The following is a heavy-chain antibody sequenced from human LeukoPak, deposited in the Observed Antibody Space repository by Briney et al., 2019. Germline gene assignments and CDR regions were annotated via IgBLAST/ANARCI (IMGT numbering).Heavy chain of an antibody. D-gene: IGHD3-10*01. J-gene: IGHJ4*02. CDR2: ISYSSSTK. V-gene: IGHV3-48*01. CDR3: ARSRSGSYYHFFDY. Sequence: GGSLRLSCAASGFTFSSYSMNGVRQAPGRGREGVSDISYSSSTKYYADSVKGRFTISRDNAKNSLYLQMNSLRAEDTAVYYCARSRSGSYYHFFDYWGQGALVTVSS. CDR1: GFTFSSYS.